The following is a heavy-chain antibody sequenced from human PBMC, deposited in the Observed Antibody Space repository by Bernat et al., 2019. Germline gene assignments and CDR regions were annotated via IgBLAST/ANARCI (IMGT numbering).Heavy chain of an antibody. Sequence: QVQVVESGGGVVQPGRSLRLSCAASGFTFSSYGMHWVRQAPGKGLEWVAVISYDGGHKYYADSVKGRFTISRDNSKNTVYLQMNSLRAEDTAVYYCANPLVTAAFDIWGQGTMVTVSS. CDR3: ANPLVTAAFDI. CDR1: GFTFSSYG. J-gene: IGHJ3*02. CDR2: ISYDGGHK. D-gene: IGHD2-21*02. V-gene: IGHV3-30*18.